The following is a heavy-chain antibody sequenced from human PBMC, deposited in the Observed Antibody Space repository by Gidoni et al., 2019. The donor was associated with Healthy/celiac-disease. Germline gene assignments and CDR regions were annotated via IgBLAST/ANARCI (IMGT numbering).Heavy chain of an antibody. V-gene: IGHV3-7*01. CDR2: IKQDGSEK. CDR1: GFTFSSYW. Sequence: EVQLVESGGGLVQPGGSLRLSCAASGFTFSSYWMSWVRQAPGKGLEWVANIKQDGSEKYYVDSVKGRFTISRENDKNSLYLQMNSLRAEDTAVYYCARDHDPYYYYYMDVWGKGTTVTVSS. CDR3: ARDHDPYYYYYMDV. J-gene: IGHJ6*03.